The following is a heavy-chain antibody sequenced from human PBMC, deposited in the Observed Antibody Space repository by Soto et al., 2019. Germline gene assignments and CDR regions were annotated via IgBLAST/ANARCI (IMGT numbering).Heavy chain of an antibody. J-gene: IGHJ5*02. CDR3: ARVPYCSSSGCYSWFDP. CDR1: GYTFTSYD. V-gene: IGHV1-8*01. Sequence: ASVKVSCKASGYTFTSYDINWVRQATGQGLEWMGWMNPNSGNTGYAQKFQGRVTMTRNTSISTAYMELSSLRSEDTAVYYCARVPYCSSSGCYSWFDPWGQGTLVTVSS. D-gene: IGHD2-2*01. CDR2: MNPNSGNT.